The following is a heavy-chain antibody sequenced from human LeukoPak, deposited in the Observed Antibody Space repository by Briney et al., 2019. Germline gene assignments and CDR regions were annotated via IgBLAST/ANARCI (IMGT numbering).Heavy chain of an antibody. J-gene: IGHJ6*02. CDR1: GFTVSSNY. D-gene: IGHD2-2*03. Sequence: QSGGSLRLSCAASGFTVSSNYMSWVRQAPGKGLEWVSVIYSGGSTYYADYVKGRFTISRDNSNNTLYLQMNSLRAEDTAVYYCNGYCSSTSCYGYYYYYGMDVWGQGTTVTVSS. V-gene: IGHV3-66*01. CDR2: IYSGGST. CDR3: NGYCSSTSCYGYYYYYGMDV.